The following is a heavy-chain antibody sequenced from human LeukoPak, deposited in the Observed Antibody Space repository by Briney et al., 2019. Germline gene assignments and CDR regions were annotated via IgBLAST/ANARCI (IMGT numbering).Heavy chain of an antibody. J-gene: IGHJ4*02. Sequence: GESLKISCKGSGYSLTSYWIGWVRQMPGKGLEWMGIIYPGDSDTRYSPSFQGQVTISADKSISTAYLQWSSLKASDTAMYYCARHRRYYYDSSGSDYWGQGTLVTVSS. CDR3: ARHRRYYYDSSGSDY. D-gene: IGHD3-22*01. V-gene: IGHV5-51*01. CDR2: IYPGDSDT. CDR1: GYSLTSYW.